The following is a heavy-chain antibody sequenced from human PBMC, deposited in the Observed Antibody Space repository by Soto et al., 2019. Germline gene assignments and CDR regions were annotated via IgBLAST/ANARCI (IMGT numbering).Heavy chain of an antibody. CDR3: ATLNSFGSDY. D-gene: IGHD5-18*01. Sequence: GSLRLSCAASGFTFSNFWMHWARHAPGKGLVWVSRIYSDGSGTTYADSVKGRFTISRDNAKSTLYLQMNSLRAEDTAVYYCATLNSFGSDYWGRGTLVTVSS. J-gene: IGHJ4*02. V-gene: IGHV3-74*01. CDR1: GFTFSNFW. CDR2: IYSDGSGT.